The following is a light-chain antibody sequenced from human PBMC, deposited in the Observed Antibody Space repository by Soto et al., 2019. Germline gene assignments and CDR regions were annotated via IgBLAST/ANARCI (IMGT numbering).Light chain of an antibody. V-gene: IGKV4-1*01. J-gene: IGKJ1*01. Sequence: DIVMTQSPDSLAVSLGERATINCKSSQSVLYSSRDKNYLAWYQQKPGQPPKLLIYWASTRESGVPDRFSGSGSGTDFTLTISSLQAEDMAVYYCHQYYSTPWTFGHGTKVEIK. CDR2: WAS. CDR1: QSVLYSSRDKNY. CDR3: HQYYSTPWT.